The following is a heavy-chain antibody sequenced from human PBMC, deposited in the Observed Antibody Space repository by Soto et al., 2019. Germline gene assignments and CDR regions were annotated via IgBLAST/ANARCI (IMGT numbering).Heavy chain of an antibody. CDR2: INPSGTYT. V-gene: IGHV3-11*06. CDR1: VFTVSDHY. Sequence: GSLRLSCAASVFTVSDHYMTWIRQAPGKGLEWISYINPSGTYTHYAESVKGRFTISRDNAEKSLYLQMNSLRAEDTALYYCARGHHSMDVWGQGATVTVSS. J-gene: IGHJ6*02. CDR3: ARGHHSMDV.